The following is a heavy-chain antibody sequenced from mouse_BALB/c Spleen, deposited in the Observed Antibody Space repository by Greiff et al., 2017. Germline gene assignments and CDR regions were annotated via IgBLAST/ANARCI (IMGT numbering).Heavy chain of an antibody. CDR2: ISSGGSYT. Sequence: EVQGVESGGGLVKPGGSLKLSCAASGFTFSSYAMSWVRQSPEQRLEWVAEISSGGSYTYYPDTVPGRFTISRDNAKNTLYLEMSSLRSEDTSMYDCASDGDPYAMDYWGQGTSVTVSS. CDR3: ASDGDPYAMDY. V-gene: IGHV5-9-4*01. J-gene: IGHJ4*01. CDR1: GFTFSSYA. D-gene: IGHD3-3*01.